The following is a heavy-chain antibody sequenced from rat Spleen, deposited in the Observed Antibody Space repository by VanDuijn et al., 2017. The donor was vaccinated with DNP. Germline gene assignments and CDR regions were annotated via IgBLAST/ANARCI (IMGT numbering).Heavy chain of an antibody. D-gene: IGHD1-5*01. CDR2: ISYSGST. J-gene: IGHJ2*01. Sequence: EVQLQESGPGLVKPSQSLSLTCSVTGYSITSNYRWNWIRKFPGNKMEWVGHISYSGSTSHNPSLKSRISITRDTSKNQFFLQLNSVTTEDTATYYCARWNIGTSTLDYWGQGVMVTVSS. CDR3: ARWNIGTSTLDY. V-gene: IGHV3-1*01. CDR1: GYSITSNY.